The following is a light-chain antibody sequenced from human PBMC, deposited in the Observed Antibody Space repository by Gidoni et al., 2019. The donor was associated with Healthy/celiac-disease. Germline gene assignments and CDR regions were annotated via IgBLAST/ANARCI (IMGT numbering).Light chain of an antibody. V-gene: IGKV1-39*01. CDR2: AAS. J-gene: IGKJ3*01. CDR1: QSISSY. CDR3: QQSYSTLF. Sequence: DIQMTQSPSSLSASVGDRVTITCRASQSISSYLNWYQQKPGKAPKLLIYAASSLQSGVPSRFSGSGSGTDFTLTISSLHPEDFATYYCQQSYSTLFFGPGTKVDIK.